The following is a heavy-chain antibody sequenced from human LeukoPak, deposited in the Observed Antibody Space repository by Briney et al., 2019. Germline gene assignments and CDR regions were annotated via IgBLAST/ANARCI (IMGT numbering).Heavy chain of an antibody. Sequence: SETLSLTCTVSGGSISSGSYYWSWIRQPAGKGLGWIGRIYTSGSTNYNPSLKSRVTISVDTSKNQFSLKLSSVTAADTAVYYCARDGYTVTTDNWLDPWGQGTLVTVSS. CDR3: ARDGYTVTTDNWLDP. D-gene: IGHD4-17*01. CDR2: IYTSGST. CDR1: GGSISSGSYY. J-gene: IGHJ5*02. V-gene: IGHV4-61*02.